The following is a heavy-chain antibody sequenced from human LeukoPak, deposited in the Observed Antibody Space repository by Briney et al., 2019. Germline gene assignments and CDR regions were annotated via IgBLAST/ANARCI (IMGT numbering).Heavy chain of an antibody. Sequence: SEPLSLTCTVSGGSISSYYWSWIRQPAGKGLEWIGHIYNSGSTNYNPSLKGRVTMSVATSKNQFSLHLSSVTAADTAVYYCARSAFLVTAPGLYYFDYWGQGTLVALSS. CDR3: ARSAFLVTAPGLYYFDY. D-gene: IGHD6-13*01. J-gene: IGHJ4*02. CDR2: IYNSGST. CDR1: GGSISSYY. V-gene: IGHV4-4*07.